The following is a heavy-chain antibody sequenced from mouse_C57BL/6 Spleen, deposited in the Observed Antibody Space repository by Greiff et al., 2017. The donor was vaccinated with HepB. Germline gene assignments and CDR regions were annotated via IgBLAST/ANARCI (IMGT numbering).Heavy chain of an antibody. CDR1: GFTFSSYA. V-gene: IGHV5-9-1*02. CDR2: ISSGGDYI. J-gene: IGHJ3*01. CDR3: TRDGYDYPFAY. D-gene: IGHD2-4*01. Sequence: EVQGVESGEGLVKPGGSLKLSCAASGFTFSSYAMSWVRQTPEKRLEWVAYISSGGDYIYYADTVKGRFTISRDNARNTLYLQMSSLKSEDTAMYYCTRDGYDYPFAYWGQVTLVTVSA.